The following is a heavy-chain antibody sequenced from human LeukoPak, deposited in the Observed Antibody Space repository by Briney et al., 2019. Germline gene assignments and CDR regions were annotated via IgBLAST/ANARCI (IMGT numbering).Heavy chain of an antibody. V-gene: IGHV3-74*01. CDR1: GFPFSSYW. J-gene: IGHJ4*02. Sequence: GGSLRLSCAASGFPFSSYWMHWVRQAPGKGLLWVSRIYNDGSRATYADSVNGRFTVSRDNAHNSLSLQMNSLRDEDTGVYYCATAVRYFLDSWGQGTLVIVSS. D-gene: IGHD1-14*01. CDR3: ATAVRYFLDS. CDR2: IYNDGSRA.